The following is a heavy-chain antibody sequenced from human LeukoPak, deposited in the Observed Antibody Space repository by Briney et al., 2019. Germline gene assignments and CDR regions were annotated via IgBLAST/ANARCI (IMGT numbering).Heavy chain of an antibody. CDR3: ARGYDYLYAEYFQH. V-gene: IGHV1-8*01. CDR2: MNPNSGNT. CDR1: GYTFTSYD. D-gene: IGHD4-11*01. J-gene: IGHJ1*01. Sequence: GASVKVSCKASGYTFTSYDINWVRQATGQGLEWMGWMNPNSGNTGYAQKFQGRVTMTRNTSISTAYMELSSLRSEDTAVYYCARGYDYLYAEYFQHWGQGTLVTVPS.